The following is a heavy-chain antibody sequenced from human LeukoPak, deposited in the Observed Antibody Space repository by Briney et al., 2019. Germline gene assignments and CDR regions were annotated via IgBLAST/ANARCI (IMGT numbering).Heavy chain of an antibody. Sequence: GGSLRLSCAASGFTVSHNYMSWVRQAPGKGLEWVSVIYSDGSTYYADSVKGRFTISRDNSKTTLYLQTSSLRAEDTAVYYCARDRRTGTPYAFDIWGQGTMVTVSS. CDR2: IYSDGST. J-gene: IGHJ3*02. CDR3: ARDRRTGTPYAFDI. V-gene: IGHV3-66*02. D-gene: IGHD1-14*01. CDR1: GFTVSHNY.